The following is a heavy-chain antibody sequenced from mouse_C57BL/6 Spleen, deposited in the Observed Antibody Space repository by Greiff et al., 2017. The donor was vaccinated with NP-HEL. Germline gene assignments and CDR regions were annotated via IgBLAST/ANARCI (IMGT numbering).Heavy chain of an antibody. CDR2: ISDGGSYT. V-gene: IGHV5-4*03. D-gene: IGHD1-1*02. J-gene: IGHJ4*01. CDR1: GFTFSSYA. CDR3: ARGGSFYAMDY. Sequence: VMLVESGGGLVKPGGSLKLSCAASGFTFSSYAMSWVRQTPEKRLEWVATISDGGSYTYYPDNVKGRFTISRDNAKNNLYLQMSHLKSEDTAMYYCARGGSFYAMDYWGQGTSVTVSS.